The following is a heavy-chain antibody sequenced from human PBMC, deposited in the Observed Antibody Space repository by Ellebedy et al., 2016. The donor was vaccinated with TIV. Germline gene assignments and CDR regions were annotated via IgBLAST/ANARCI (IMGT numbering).Heavy chain of an antibody. CDR1: GSTFSGYT. CDR2: ISSTGYYI. V-gene: IGHV3-21*01. Sequence: GESLKISCAASGSTFSGYTMNWVRQAPGKGLEWVSSISSTGYYIYYAASVRGRFTISRDDAKKSLFLQMDSLRAEDTGVYYCAADASLVHWGQGALVTVSS. J-gene: IGHJ4*02. CDR3: AADASLVH. D-gene: IGHD2-8*02.